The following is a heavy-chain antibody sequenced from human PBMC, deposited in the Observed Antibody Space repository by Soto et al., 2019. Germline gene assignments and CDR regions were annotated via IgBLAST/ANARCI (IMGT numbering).Heavy chain of an antibody. D-gene: IGHD6-13*01. CDR3: AKPKFLAVAGPFDS. CDR1: GYTFTDYS. Sequence: ASVKVSCKASGYTFTDYSITWVRQAPGQGLEWMGRISVYNGNTKYAQRLQDRVTMTTDTSTSTAYMELRRLRSDDTAVYFCAKPKFLAVAGPFDSWGQGTLVTVSS. J-gene: IGHJ4*01. CDR2: ISVYNGNT. V-gene: IGHV1-18*01.